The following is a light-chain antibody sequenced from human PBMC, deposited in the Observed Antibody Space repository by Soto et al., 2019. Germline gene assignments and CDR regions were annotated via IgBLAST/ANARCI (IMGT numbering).Light chain of an antibody. Sequence: QSALTQPPSVSGSPGQSITISCTGSSSDVGGYNHLSWYQQHPGKPPKLMIYDVSNRPSGVSNRFSGSKSGNTASLTISVLQVEDEAEYFCFSFTTASTHVFGTGTKLTVL. J-gene: IGLJ1*01. CDR1: SSDVGGYNH. CDR3: FSFTTASTHV. CDR2: DVS. V-gene: IGLV2-14*01.